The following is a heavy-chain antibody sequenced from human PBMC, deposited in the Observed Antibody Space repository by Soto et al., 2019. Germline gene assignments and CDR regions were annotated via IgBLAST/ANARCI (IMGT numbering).Heavy chain of an antibody. J-gene: IGHJ5*02. D-gene: IGHD6-13*01. V-gene: IGHV1-2*02. CDR2: INPNSGGT. Sequence: ASVKVSCKASGCTFTGYYMHWVRQAPGQGLEWMGWINPNSGGTNYAQKFQGRVTMTRDTSISTAYMELSRLRSDDTAVYYCARVRYSSSWYELDPWGQGTLVTGSS. CDR3: ARVRYSSSWYELDP. CDR1: GCTFTGYY.